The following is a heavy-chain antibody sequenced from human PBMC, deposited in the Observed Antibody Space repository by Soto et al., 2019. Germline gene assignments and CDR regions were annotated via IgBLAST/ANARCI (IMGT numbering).Heavy chain of an antibody. V-gene: IGHV3-48*02. Sequence: PGGALRLSCAASGFTFRSYNMNWVRQSPGKGLEWVSYISGSSSTIYYADSVKGRFTISRDNAKNSLYLQMNSLRDEDTAVYYCANSRDAFDIWGQGTMVSV. J-gene: IGHJ3*02. D-gene: IGHD1-26*01. CDR3: ANSRDAFDI. CDR2: ISGSSSTI. CDR1: GFTFRSYN.